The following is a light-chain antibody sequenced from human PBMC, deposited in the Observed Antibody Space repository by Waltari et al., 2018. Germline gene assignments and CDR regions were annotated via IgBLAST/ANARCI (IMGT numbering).Light chain of an antibody. V-gene: IGLV3-19*01. J-gene: IGLJ3*02. Sequence: SSELTQDPAVSVALGQTVRFTCQGDSLRTSYASWYQLKPGQAPVLVIYGKDKRPSGVPDRISGNSSGTTSSLTSTGAQAEDEADYYCSSRNGRANQVVFAGGTKVTVL. CDR1: SLRTSY. CDR2: GKD. CDR3: SSRNGRANQVV.